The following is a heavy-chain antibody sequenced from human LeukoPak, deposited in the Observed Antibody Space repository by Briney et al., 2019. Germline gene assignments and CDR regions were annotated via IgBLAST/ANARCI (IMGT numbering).Heavy chain of an antibody. D-gene: IGHD1-26*01. V-gene: IGHV4-59*12. Sequence: SETLSLTCTVSGGSIGSYYWSWIRQPPGKGLEWIGYIYYSGSTNYNPSLKSRVTISVDTSKNQFSLKLSSVTAADTAVYYCARDGTFEAFDIWGQGTMVTVSS. J-gene: IGHJ3*02. CDR1: GGSIGSYY. CDR2: IYYSGST. CDR3: ARDGTFEAFDI.